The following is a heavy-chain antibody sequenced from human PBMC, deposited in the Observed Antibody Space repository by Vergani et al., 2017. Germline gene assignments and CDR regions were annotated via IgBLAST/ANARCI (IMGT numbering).Heavy chain of an antibody. CDR3: ARGRYCSSTSCYKDAFDI. Sequence: QLQLQQWGAGLLKPSETLSLTCAVYGGSFSGYYWSWIRQPPGKGLEWIGEINHSGSTNYNPSLKSRVTISVDTSKNQFSLKLSSVTAADTAVYYCARGRYCSSTSCYKDAFDIWGQGTMVTVSS. D-gene: IGHD2-2*02. CDR1: GGSFSGYY. V-gene: IGHV4-34*01. CDR2: INHSGST. J-gene: IGHJ3*02.